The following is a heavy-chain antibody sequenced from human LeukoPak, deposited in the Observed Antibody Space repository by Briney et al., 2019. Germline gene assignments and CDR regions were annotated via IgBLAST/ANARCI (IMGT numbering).Heavy chain of an antibody. Sequence: SGTLSLTCTVSGGSIISYYWSWIRQPPGKGLEWIGHTYYSGSTNYNPSLKSRVTISVDTYKNQFSLKLSTVTAADTAVYYCARWGGSGCIRYYYYGMDVWGQGTTVTVSS. D-gene: IGHD6-25*01. CDR3: ARWGGSGCIRYYYYGMDV. CDR2: TYYSGST. V-gene: IGHV4-59*01. J-gene: IGHJ6*02. CDR1: GGSIISYY.